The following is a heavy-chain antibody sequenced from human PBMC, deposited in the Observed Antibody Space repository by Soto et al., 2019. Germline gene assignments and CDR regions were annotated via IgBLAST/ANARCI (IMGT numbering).Heavy chain of an antibody. J-gene: IGHJ5*01. CDR2: STNKANRYTT. CDR3: VRGFRSFDS. V-gene: IGHV3-72*01. Sequence: EVQLVESGGDLVQPGGSLRLSCAVSGFTFSDHYMDWVRQAPGKGLEWVGRSTNKANRYTTQYAASVKGRFTISRDDSENSLYLQMNSLNTDDTAVYYCVRGFRSFDSWGQGTLVTVSS. CDR1: GFTFSDHY.